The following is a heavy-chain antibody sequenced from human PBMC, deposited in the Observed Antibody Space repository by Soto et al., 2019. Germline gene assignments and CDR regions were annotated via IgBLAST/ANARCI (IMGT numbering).Heavy chain of an antibody. V-gene: IGHV3-11*01. Sequence: PGGSLRLSCAASGFTFSDYYMSWIRQAPGKGLEWVSYISSSGSTIYYADSVKGRFTISRDNAKNSLYLQMNSLRAEDTAVYYCARDPHLYCSGGSCYPGFFNWFDPWGQGTLVTVSS. CDR3: ARDPHLYCSGGSCYPGFFNWFDP. CDR2: ISSSGSTI. J-gene: IGHJ5*02. D-gene: IGHD2-15*01. CDR1: GFTFSDYY.